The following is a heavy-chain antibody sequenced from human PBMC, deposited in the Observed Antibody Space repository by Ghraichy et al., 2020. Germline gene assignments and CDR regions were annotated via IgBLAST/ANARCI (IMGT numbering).Heavy chain of an antibody. CDR3: AKGRGSSGWYY. CDR1: GFPFSTDA. Sequence: GESLNISCAASGFPFSTDAMSWVRQAPGKGLEWVSAISGSGGTYYADSVKGRFTISRDNSKNTLYLHMSSLGADDTAVYYCAKGRGSSGWYYWGQGTLVSVSS. J-gene: IGHJ4*02. V-gene: IGHV3-23*01. CDR2: ISGSGGT. D-gene: IGHD6-19*01.